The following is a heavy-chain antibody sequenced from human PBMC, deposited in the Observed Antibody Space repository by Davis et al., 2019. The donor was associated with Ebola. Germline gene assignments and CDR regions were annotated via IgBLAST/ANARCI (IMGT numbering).Heavy chain of an antibody. Sequence: GGSLRLSCAASGFTFSSYAMSWVRQAPGKGLEWVSAISGSGGSTYYADSVKGRFTISRDNSRNTLYLQIYSLRAEDTAVYYCTTPTIAVAVSYYYYYGMDVWGKGTTVTVSS. CDR2: ISGSGGST. CDR3: TTPTIAVAVSYYYYYGMDV. CDR1: GFTFSSYA. J-gene: IGHJ6*04. D-gene: IGHD6-19*01. V-gene: IGHV3-23*01.